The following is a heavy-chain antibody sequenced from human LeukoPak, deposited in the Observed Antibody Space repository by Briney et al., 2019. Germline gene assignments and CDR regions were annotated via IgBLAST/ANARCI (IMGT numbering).Heavy chain of an antibody. J-gene: IGHJ4*02. V-gene: IGHV3-23*01. CDR2: ISSSGDYT. CDR3: VLHYDSSGNRLRFDY. D-gene: IGHD3-22*01. Sequence: GGSLRLSCAASGFTFSSYAMRWVRQAPGKGLDSVSAISSSGDYTYYTDSVKGRFTISRDNSKNTLYLQMSSLRVDYAAVYYCVLHYDSSGNRLRFDYWGQGTRVTVSS. CDR1: GFTFSSYA.